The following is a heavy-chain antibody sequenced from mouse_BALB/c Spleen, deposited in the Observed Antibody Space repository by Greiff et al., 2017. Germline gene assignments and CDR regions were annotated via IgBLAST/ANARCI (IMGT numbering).Heavy chain of an antibody. CDR2: ISYSGST. CDR3: ARGLGYDGLYFDY. J-gene: IGHJ2*01. V-gene: IGHV3-2*02. Sequence: EVKLVESGPGLVKPSQSLSLTCTVTGYSITSDYAWNWIRQFPGNKLEWMGYISYSGSTSYNPSLKSRISITRDTSKNQFFLQLNSVTTEDTATYYCARGLGYDGLYFDYWGQGTTLTVSS. D-gene: IGHD2-14*01. CDR1: GYSITSDYA.